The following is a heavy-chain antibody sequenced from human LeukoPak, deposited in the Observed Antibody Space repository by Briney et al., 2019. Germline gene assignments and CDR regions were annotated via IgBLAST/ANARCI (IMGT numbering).Heavy chain of an antibody. CDR1: GFTLSNFD. CDR2: ISSSGSPK. CDR3: ARDGNYGGNFGALDY. J-gene: IGHJ4*02. D-gene: IGHD4-23*01. V-gene: IGHV3-48*03. Sequence: GGSLRLSCAASGFTLSNFDMNWVRQAPGKGLEWVSYISSSGSPKYYADSVRSRFTISRDNAENSLYLQMNSLRAEDTAVYYCARDGNYGGNFGALDYWGQGTLVTVSS.